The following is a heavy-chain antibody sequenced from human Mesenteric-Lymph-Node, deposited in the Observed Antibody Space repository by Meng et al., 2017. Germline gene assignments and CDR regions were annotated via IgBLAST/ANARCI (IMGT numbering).Heavy chain of an antibody. CDR3: ARVVVVTAITAYYYYGMDV. J-gene: IGHJ6*02. D-gene: IGHD2-21*02. Sequence: ASVKVSCKASGYTFTSYGISWVRQAPGQGLEWMGWISAYNGNTNYAQNLQGRVTITTDTSTSTAFMELRSLRSDDTAVYYCARVVVVTAITAYYYYGMDVWGQGTTVTVSS. CDR1: GYTFTSYG. V-gene: IGHV1-18*01. CDR2: ISAYNGNT.